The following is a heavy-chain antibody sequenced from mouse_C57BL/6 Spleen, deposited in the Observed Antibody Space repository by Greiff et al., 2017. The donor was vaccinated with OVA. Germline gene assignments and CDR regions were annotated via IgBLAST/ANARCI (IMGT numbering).Heavy chain of an antibody. D-gene: IGHD2-5*01. CDR1: GYTFTSYW. V-gene: IGHV1-69*01. CDR2: IDPSDSYT. CDR3: AIYYSNLLRYFDV. J-gene: IGHJ1*03. Sequence: VQLQQPGAELVMPGASVKLSCTASGYTFTSYWMHWVKQRPGQGLEWIGEIDPSDSYTNYNQKFKGKSTLTADKSSSTAYMQLSSLTSEDSAVYYCAIYYSNLLRYFDVWGTGTTVTVSS.